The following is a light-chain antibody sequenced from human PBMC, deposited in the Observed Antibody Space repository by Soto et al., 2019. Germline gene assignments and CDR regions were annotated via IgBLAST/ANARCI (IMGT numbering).Light chain of an antibody. CDR2: GAS. V-gene: IGKV3-20*01. J-gene: IGKJ1*01. Sequence: EIVLTQSPGTLSLSPGERATLSCRASQSVSSRFLAWYQQKPGQAPRVLIYGASTRATGTPDRFSGSGSGTDFTLTISSLEPEDFAVYFCHQYDSSRTFGQGTKVEMK. CDR3: HQYDSSRT. CDR1: QSVSSRF.